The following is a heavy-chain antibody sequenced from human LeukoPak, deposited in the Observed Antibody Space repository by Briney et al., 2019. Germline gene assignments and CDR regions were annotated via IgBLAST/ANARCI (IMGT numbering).Heavy chain of an antibody. CDR1: GFTFSAHW. D-gene: IGHD4-17*01. J-gene: IGHJ4*02. CDR3: ARNYGDLDY. CDR2: ISTTGSTI. V-gene: IGHV3-48*02. Sequence: PGGSLRLSCAASGFTFSAHWMSWVRQAPGKGLEWVSYISTTGSTIYYADSVKGRFTISRDNAKNSLYLQMNSLRDEDTAVYYCARNYGDLDYWGQGTLVTVSS.